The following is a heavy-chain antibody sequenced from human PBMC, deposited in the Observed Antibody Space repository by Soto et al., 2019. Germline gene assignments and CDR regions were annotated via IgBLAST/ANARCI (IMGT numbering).Heavy chain of an antibody. CDR1: RGTFTNLA. J-gene: IGHJ4*02. Sequence: SVKVSCKASRGTFTNLAINWVRQAPGQGFEWMGGLIPIFGTSNSAQKFQARVTISADTSTGTAFLEVSSLSTEDTAIYYSATGRQGGLTWSSYFDYSGPGTLVTVSS. CDR2: LIPIFGTS. D-gene: IGHD2-15*01. V-gene: IGHV1-69*06. CDR3: ATGRQGGLTWSSYFDY.